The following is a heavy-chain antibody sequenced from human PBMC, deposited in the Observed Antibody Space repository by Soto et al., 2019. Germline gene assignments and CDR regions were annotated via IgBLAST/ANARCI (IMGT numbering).Heavy chain of an antibody. CDR1: GGSISSTTW. D-gene: IGHD3-10*01. Sequence: QVQLQESGPGLVKPSGTLSLTCAVSGGSISSTTWWSWVRQPPGKGLEWIGEVYHSGSTSYNPSLKSRVTISVDTSMNQFSLKLSSVTAADTAVYYCARRLIFGEQSFDYWGQGTLVTVSS. V-gene: IGHV4-4*02. J-gene: IGHJ4*02. CDR3: ARRLIFGEQSFDY. CDR2: VYHSGST.